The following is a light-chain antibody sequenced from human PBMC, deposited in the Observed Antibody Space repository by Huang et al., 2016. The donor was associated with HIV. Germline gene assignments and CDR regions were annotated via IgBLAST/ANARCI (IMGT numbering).Light chain of an antibody. J-gene: IGKJ5*01. V-gene: IGKV3-11*01. CDR1: QSVDYY. CDR3: QQRSVWPPIT. Sequence: EIVLTQSPATLSLSPGERATLSCRASQSVDYYLAWYQQKPGQAPRLLTFDASDRATGVPARFSGSVSGTDFTLTISSLEPEDFAVYYCQQRSVWPPITFGQGTRLEIK. CDR2: DAS.